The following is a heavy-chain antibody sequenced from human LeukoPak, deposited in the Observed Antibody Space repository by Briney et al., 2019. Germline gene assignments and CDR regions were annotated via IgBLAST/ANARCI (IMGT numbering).Heavy chain of an antibody. CDR2: ISAYNGNT. CDR1: GYTFTSYG. J-gene: IGHJ3*02. D-gene: IGHD3-22*01. V-gene: IGHV1-18*01. CDR3: ARDRDSYYYDSSDAFDI. Sequence: ASVKVSCKASGYTFTSYGISWVRQAPGQGLEWMGWISAYNGNTNYAQKLQGRVTMTTDTSTSTAYMELRSLRSDDTAVYYCARDRDSYYYDSSDAFDIWGQGTMVTVSS.